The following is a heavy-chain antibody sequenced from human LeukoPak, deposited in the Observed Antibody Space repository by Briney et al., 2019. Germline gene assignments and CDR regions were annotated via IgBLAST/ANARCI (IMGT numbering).Heavy chain of an antibody. D-gene: IGHD6-6*01. CDR2: IWYDGSNK. CDR3: ARDYSSSSCMDV. V-gene: IGHV3-33*01. Sequence: GRSLRLSCAASGFTFSSYGMHWVRQAPGKGLEWVAVIWYDGSNKYYADSVKGRFTISRDNSKNTLYLQMNSLRAEDTAVYYCARDYSSSSCMDVWGKGTTVTVSS. CDR1: GFTFSSYG. J-gene: IGHJ6*03.